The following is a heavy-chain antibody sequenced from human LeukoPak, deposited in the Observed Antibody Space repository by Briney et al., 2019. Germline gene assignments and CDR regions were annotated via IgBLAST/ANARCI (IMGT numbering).Heavy chain of an antibody. Sequence: GGSLRLSCAASGFTFSSYWMSWVRQAPGKGLEWVVNIKQDGSEKYYVDSVKGRFTISRDNAKNSLYLQMNSLRAEDTAVYYCASLIAVAWPFDYWGQGTLVTVSS. V-gene: IGHV3-7*01. CDR1: GFTFSSYW. CDR3: ASLIAVAWPFDY. CDR2: IKQDGSEK. J-gene: IGHJ4*02. D-gene: IGHD6-19*01.